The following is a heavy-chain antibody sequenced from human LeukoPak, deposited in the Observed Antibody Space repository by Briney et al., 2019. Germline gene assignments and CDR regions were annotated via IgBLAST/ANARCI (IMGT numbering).Heavy chain of an antibody. CDR1: GGSISSSSYY. CDR2: IYYSGST. D-gene: IGHD3-3*01. V-gene: IGHV4-39*07. CDR3: ARDFRSGYPYYYYYGMDV. Sequence: SETLSLTCTVSGGSISSSSYYWGWTRQPPGKGLEWIGSIYYSGSTYYNPSLKSRVTISVDTSKNQFSLKLSSVAAADTAVYYCARDFRSGYPYYYYYGMDVWGQGTTVTVSS. J-gene: IGHJ6*02.